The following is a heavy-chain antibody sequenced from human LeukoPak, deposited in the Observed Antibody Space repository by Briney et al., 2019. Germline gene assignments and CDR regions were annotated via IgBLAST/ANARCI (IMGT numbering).Heavy chain of an antibody. V-gene: IGHV4-4*07. CDR1: GGSISSYY. Sequence: SETLSLTCTVSGGSISSYYWSWIRQPAGKGLEWIGRIYTSGGTNYNPSLKSRVTMSVDTSKNQFSLKLSSVTAADTAVYYCARDWEYCSGGSCYQDYYYYYMDVWGKGTTVTVSS. J-gene: IGHJ6*03. CDR2: IYTSGGT. D-gene: IGHD2-15*01. CDR3: ARDWEYCSGGSCYQDYYYYYMDV.